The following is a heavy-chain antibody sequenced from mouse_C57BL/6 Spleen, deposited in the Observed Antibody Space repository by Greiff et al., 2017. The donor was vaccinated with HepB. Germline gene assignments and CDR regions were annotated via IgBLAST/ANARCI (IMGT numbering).Heavy chain of an antibody. V-gene: IGHV1-53*01. CDR2: INPSNGGT. D-gene: IGHD1-1*01. J-gene: IGHJ4*01. Sequence: VQLQQPGTELVKPGASVKLSCKASGYTFTSYWMHWVKQRPGQGLEWIGNINPSNGGTNYNEKFKSKATLTVDKSSSTAYMQLSSLTSEDSAVYYCARSGYYGSSNEGTMDYWGQGTSVTVSS. CDR3: ARSGYYGSSNEGTMDY. CDR1: GYTFTSYW.